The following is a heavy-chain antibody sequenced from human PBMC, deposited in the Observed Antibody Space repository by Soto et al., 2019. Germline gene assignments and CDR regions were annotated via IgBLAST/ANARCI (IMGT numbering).Heavy chain of an antibody. Sequence: QVQLVESGGGVVQPGRSLRLSCAASGFTFSSYGMHWVRQAPGKGLEWVAVISYDGSNKYYADSVKGRFTIPRDNSKNTRYLQMNSLRAEDTAVYYCAKGGWELLGYYFDYWGQGTLVTVSS. CDR3: AKGGWELLGYYFDY. V-gene: IGHV3-30*18. J-gene: IGHJ4*02. D-gene: IGHD1-26*01. CDR1: GFTFSSYG. CDR2: ISYDGSNK.